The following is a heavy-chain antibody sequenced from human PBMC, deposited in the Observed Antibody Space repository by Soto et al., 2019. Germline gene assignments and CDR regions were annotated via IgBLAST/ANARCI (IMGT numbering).Heavy chain of an antibody. CDR2: IGSDGTAI. Sequence: GGSLRLSCAASGFTFNTYAMSWVRQAPGKGLEWVSAIGSDGTAIQYADSVKGRFTISKDNSKDTLYLQMNSLRAEDTAVYYCAKPGLTVAGTRYFDRWGQGTLATASS. V-gene: IGHV3-23*05. CDR1: GFTFNTYA. CDR3: AKPGLTVAGTRYFDR. D-gene: IGHD6-19*01. J-gene: IGHJ4*02.